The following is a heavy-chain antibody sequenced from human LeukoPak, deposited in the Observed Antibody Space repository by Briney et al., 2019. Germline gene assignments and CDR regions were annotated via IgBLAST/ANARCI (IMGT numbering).Heavy chain of an antibody. CDR2: IGYSGDTT. Sequence: PGGSLRLSCSASGFSFSTYAMVWVRQAPGKGLEWVSSIGYSGDTTYYADSVKGRFTISRDNSKNTLYLQMNSLRAEDTAVYYCAKGRGVGAIGDYFDYWGQGTLVTVSS. CDR3: AKGRGVGAIGDYFDY. D-gene: IGHD1-26*01. J-gene: IGHJ4*02. V-gene: IGHV3-23*01. CDR1: GFSFSTYA.